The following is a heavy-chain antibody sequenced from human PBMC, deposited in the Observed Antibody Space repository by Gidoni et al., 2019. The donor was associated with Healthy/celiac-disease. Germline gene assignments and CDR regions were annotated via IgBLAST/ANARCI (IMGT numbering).Heavy chain of an antibody. Sequence: QVQLVQSGAEVKKPGSSVKVSCKSSGAAFSSYTISWVRQTPGQGLEWMGRIIPILGIANYAQKFQGRVTITADKSTSTSYMELSSLRSEDTAVYYCARQNDYGDSTDYWGQGTLVTVSS. V-gene: IGHV1-69*02. J-gene: IGHJ4*02. CDR3: ARQNDYGDSTDY. CDR1: GAAFSSYT. D-gene: IGHD4-17*01. CDR2: IIPILGIA.